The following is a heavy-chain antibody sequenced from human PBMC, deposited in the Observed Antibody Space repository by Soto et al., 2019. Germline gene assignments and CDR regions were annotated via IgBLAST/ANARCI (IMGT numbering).Heavy chain of an antibody. V-gene: IGHV3-9*01. Sequence: DVQLVESGGGLVQPGRSLRLSCAASGFTFDDYAMHWVRQAPGKGLEWVSGISWNSGSIGYADSVKGRFTISRDNAKNSLYLQMNSLRAEDTALYYCAKDREGAYYYYMDVWGKGTTVTVSS. CDR1: GFTFDDYA. CDR2: ISWNSGSI. J-gene: IGHJ6*03. CDR3: AKDREGAYYYYMDV.